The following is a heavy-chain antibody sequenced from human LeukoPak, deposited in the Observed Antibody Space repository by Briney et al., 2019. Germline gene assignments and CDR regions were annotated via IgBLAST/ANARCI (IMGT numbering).Heavy chain of an antibody. CDR3: ARALQGSRGYFDY. CDR2: INPSSGKT. J-gene: IGHJ4*02. CDR1: GYIFTSYY. Sequence: ASVKVSCKASGYIFTSYYIHWLRQVPGQGLEWMGIINPSSGKTNYAQKFQGRVTMNRDMSTSTAYMELRSLRSDDTAVYYCARALQGSRGYFDYWGQGTLVTVSS. V-gene: IGHV1-46*01. D-gene: IGHD3-10*01.